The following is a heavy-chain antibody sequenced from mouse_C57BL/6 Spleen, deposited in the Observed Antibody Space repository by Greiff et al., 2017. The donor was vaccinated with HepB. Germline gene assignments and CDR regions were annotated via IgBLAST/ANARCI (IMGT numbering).Heavy chain of an antibody. J-gene: IGHJ1*03. CDR2: IDPSDSYT. CDR3: ARWGTYYGTPYWYFDV. Sequence: VKLQQPGAELVMPGASVKLSCKASGYTFTSYWMHWVKQRPGQGLEWIGEIDPSDSYTNYNQKFKGKSTLTVDKSSSTAYMQLSSLTSEDSAVYYCARWGTYYGTPYWYFDVWGTGTTVTVSS. D-gene: IGHD1-1*01. V-gene: IGHV1-69*01. CDR1: GYTFTSYW.